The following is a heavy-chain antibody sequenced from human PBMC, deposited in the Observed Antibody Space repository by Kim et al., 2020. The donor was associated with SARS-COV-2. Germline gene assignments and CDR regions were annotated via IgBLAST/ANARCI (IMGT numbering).Heavy chain of an antibody. CDR2: ITGNSITT. CDR3: AKRGYYYESGAHYHFDS. CDR1: GFTFNNYA. D-gene: IGHD3-22*01. V-gene: IGHV3-23*01. J-gene: IGHJ4*01. Sequence: GGSLRLSCAASGFTFNNYAMTWVRQTPWKGLEWISTITGNSITTYYADSVKGRFTISRDNSRNTVFLQMNNLRAEDTAIYYCAKRGYYYESGAHYHFDS.